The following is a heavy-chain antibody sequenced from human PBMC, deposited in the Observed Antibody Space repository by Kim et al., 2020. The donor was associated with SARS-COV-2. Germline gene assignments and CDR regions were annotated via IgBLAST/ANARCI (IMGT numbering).Heavy chain of an antibody. CDR3: ARNYHMDV. CDR2: IKSAGSST. J-gene: IGHJ6*02. V-gene: IGHV3-74*01. Sequence: EGSLRLSCAASGFTFSSYWMHWVRQAPGKGLVWVSRIKSAGSSTNYADSVKGRFTVSRDNAKNTLYLQMNSLRAEDTAVYYCARNYHMDVWGQGTTVTVS. CDR1: GFTFSSYW.